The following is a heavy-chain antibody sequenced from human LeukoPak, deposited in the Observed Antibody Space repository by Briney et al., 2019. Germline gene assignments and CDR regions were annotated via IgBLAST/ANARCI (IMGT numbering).Heavy chain of an antibody. D-gene: IGHD6-13*01. Sequence: GGSLRLSCAASGFTFSSYSMNWVRQAPGKGLEWVSSISSSSYIYYADSVKGRFTISRDNSKNTLYLQMNSLRAEDTAVYYCAKDRDSSSWESGFDPWGQGTLVTVSS. J-gene: IGHJ5*02. V-gene: IGHV3-21*04. CDR2: ISSSSYI. CDR3: AKDRDSSSWESGFDP. CDR1: GFTFSSYS.